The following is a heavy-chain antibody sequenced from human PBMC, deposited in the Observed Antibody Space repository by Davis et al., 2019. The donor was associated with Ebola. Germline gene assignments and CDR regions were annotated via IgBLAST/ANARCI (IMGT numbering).Heavy chain of an antibody. CDR3: ARRGWFRAKYGKDV. D-gene: IGHD3-10*01. CDR1: GGSFSGYY. V-gene: IGHV4-34*01. J-gene: IGHJ6*02. Sequence: MPSETLSLTCAVYGGSFSGYYWSWIRQPPGKGLEWIGEINHSGSTNYNPSLKSRVTISVDTSKNQFSLKLSSVTAADTAVYYWARRGWFRAKYGKDVWGQGTTVTVSS. CDR2: INHSGST.